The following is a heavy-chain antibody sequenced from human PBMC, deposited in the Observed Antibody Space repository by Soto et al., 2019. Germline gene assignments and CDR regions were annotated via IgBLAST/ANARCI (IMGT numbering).Heavy chain of an antibody. CDR1: GGSVSSYC. V-gene: IGHV4-59*02. J-gene: IGHJ4*02. Sequence: TSETLSLTCTVSGGSVSSYCWSWIRQHPGRGLEWIGYIYYSGSTNYNPSLKSRVTISVDTSKNQFSLKLSSVTAADTAVYYCARSGPQYCSGGSCYFYFDYWGQGTLVTVSS. CDR2: IYYSGST. D-gene: IGHD2-15*01. CDR3: ARSGPQYCSGGSCYFYFDY.